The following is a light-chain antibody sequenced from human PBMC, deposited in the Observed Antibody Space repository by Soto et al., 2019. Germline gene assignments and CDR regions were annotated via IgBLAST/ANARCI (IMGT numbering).Light chain of an antibody. V-gene: IGKV3-15*01. Sequence: EIVMTQSPATLCVSPGEGATLSCRASQSVASNLAWYQQRPGQATRLLIYGASTRATGIPARFSGSGSGTEFTLTISSLQSVDFAVYYCQQYNNWPPLTVGGGTKVDIK. CDR1: QSVASN. CDR2: GAS. J-gene: IGKJ4*01. CDR3: QQYNNWPPLT.